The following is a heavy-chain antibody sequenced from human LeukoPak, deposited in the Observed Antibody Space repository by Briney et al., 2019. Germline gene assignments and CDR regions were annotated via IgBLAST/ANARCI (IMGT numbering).Heavy chain of an antibody. Sequence: GASVKISCKASGYTFTGYYMHWVRQAPGQGLEWMGIINPSGGSTSYEQKFQGRVTMTRDTSTSTVYMELSSLRSEDTAVYYCARPSIAAAGNLDYWGQGTLVTVSS. D-gene: IGHD6-13*01. CDR2: INPSGGST. V-gene: IGHV1-46*01. CDR3: ARPSIAAAGNLDY. CDR1: GYTFTGYY. J-gene: IGHJ4*02.